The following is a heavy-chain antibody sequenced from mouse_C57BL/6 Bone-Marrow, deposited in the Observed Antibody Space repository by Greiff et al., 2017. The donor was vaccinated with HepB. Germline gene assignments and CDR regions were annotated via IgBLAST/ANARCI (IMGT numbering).Heavy chain of an antibody. CDR2: IYPGDGDT. J-gene: IGHJ3*01. V-gene: IGHV1-82*01. Sequence: VQLQESGPELVKPGASVKISCKASGYAFSSSWMYWVKQRPGKGLEWIGRIYPGDGDTNYNGKFKGKATLTADKSSSTAYMQLSSLTSEDSAVYFCARWTAQATTWFAYWGQGTLVTVSA. CDR3: ARWTAQATTWFAY. D-gene: IGHD3-2*02. CDR1: GYAFSSSW.